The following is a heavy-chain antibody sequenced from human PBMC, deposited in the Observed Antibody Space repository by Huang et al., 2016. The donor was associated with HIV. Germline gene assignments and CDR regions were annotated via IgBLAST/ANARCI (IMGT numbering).Heavy chain of an antibody. CDR2: NIPILGTA. V-gene: IGHV1-69*13. D-gene: IGHD5-18*01. Sequence: QVLLVQSGAEVRKPGSSVKVSCTAFGGTFSSYAISGVRQAPGQGLEWMGGNIPILGTANYTQKFQGRVTITVDEATNTGYMELTRLTSEDTAVYYCARTAYSYGFRQGYNWFDPWGQGTPVTVSS. CDR1: GGTFSSYA. J-gene: IGHJ5*02. CDR3: ARTAYSYGFRQGYNWFDP.